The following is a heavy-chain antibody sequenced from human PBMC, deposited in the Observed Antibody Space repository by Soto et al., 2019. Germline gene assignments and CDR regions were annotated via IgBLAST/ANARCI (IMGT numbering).Heavy chain of an antibody. CDR3: ARDLRITGTTQDFDY. D-gene: IGHD1-7*01. CDR2: INPNSGGT. V-gene: IGHV1-2*02. J-gene: IGHJ4*02. CDR1: GYTFTSNA. Sequence: ASVKVSCKASGYTFTSNAITWVRQAPGQGLEWMGWINPNSGGTNYAQKFQGRVTMTRDTSISTAYMELSRLRSDDTAVYYCARDLRITGTTQDFDYWGQGTLVTVSS.